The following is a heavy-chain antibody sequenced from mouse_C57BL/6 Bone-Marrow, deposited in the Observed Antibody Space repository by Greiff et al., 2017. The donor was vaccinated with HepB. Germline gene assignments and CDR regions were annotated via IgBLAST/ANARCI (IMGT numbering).Heavy chain of an antibody. V-gene: IGHV1-81*01. J-gene: IGHJ1*03. D-gene: IGHD1-1*01. CDR3: AGPATVVAKDWYFDV. Sequence: VQLQQSGAELARPGASVKLSCKASGYTFTSYGISWVKQRTGQGLEWIGEIYPRSGNTYYNEKFKGKATLTADKSSSTAYMELRSLTSEDSAVYFCAGPATVVAKDWYFDVWGTGTTVTVSS. CDR1: GYTFTSYG. CDR2: IYPRSGNT.